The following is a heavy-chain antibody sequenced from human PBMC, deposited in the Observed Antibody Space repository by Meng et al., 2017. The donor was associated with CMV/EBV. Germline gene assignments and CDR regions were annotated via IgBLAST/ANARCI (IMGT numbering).Heavy chain of an antibody. Sequence: GESLKISCAASGSTFSGYSMHWVRQAPGKGLEWVSSISSSSSYIYYPDSVKGRFTISRDNAKNSLYLQMNSLRAEDTAVYYCARDDLGDYDFWSGYYGVRFDYWGQGTMVTVSS. D-gene: IGHD3-3*01. V-gene: IGHV3-21*01. CDR1: GSTFSGYS. CDR3: ARDDLGDYDFWSGYYGVRFDY. CDR2: ISSSSSYI. J-gene: IGHJ4*02.